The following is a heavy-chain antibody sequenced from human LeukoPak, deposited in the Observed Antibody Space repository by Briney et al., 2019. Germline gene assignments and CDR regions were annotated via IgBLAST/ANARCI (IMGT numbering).Heavy chain of an antibody. D-gene: IGHD6-19*01. V-gene: IGHV3-30*04. CDR2: ISYDGSNK. CDR3: ARDRVSRYSSGWVFDY. Sequence: PGRSLRLSCAASGSTFSSYAMHWVRQAPGKGLEWVAVISYDGSNKYYADSVKGRFTISRDNSKNTLYLQMNSLRAEDTAVYYCARDRVSRYSSGWVFDYWGQGTLVTVSS. J-gene: IGHJ4*02. CDR1: GSTFSSYA.